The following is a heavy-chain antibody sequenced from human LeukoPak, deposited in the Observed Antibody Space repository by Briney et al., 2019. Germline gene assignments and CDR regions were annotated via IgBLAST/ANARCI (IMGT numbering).Heavy chain of an antibody. J-gene: IGHJ4*02. Sequence: GGSLRLSCAASGFTFSSYAMHWVRQAPGKGLEWVAVISYDGSNKYYADSVKGRFTISRDNPKNTLYLQMNSLRAEDTAVYYCARGLAYYYDSSAYFLDYWGQGTLVTVSS. CDR1: GFTFSSYA. CDR2: ISYDGSNK. CDR3: ARGLAYYYDSSAYFLDY. D-gene: IGHD3-22*01. V-gene: IGHV3-30*04.